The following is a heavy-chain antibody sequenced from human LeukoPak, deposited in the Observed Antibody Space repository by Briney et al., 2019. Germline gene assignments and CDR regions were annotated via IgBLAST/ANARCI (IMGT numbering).Heavy chain of an antibody. CDR3: AREDAGGTYSFDY. V-gene: IGHV3-66*01. CDR1: GFTVSSNF. Sequence: GGSLRLSCAVSGFTVSSNFMSWVRQAPGKGPEWVSVIYTSGITYYADSVRGRFTISRDNSKNTLYLQMDSLTAEDTAVYYCAREDAGGTYSFDYWGQGTLVTISS. CDR2: IYTSGIT. D-gene: IGHD1-26*01. J-gene: IGHJ4*02.